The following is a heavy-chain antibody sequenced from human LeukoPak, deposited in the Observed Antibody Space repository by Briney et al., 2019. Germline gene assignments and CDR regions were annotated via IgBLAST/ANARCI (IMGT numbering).Heavy chain of an antibody. Sequence: PSETLSLTCAVSGYSISRGYYWGWIRQPPGKGLEWIGSIYHSGSTYYNPSLKSRVTISVDTSKNQFSLKLSSVTAADTAVYYCARFAIVVVPADRSYYMDVWGKGTTVTVSS. D-gene: IGHD2-2*01. J-gene: IGHJ6*03. V-gene: IGHV4-38-2*01. CDR2: IYHSGST. CDR3: ARFAIVVVPADRSYYMDV. CDR1: GYSISRGYY.